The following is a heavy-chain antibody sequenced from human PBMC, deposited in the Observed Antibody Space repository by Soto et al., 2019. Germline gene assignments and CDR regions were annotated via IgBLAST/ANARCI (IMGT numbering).Heavy chain of an antibody. J-gene: IGHJ4*02. V-gene: IGHV4-39*07. Sequence: SETLSLTCTVSGASISSRDFYWGWIRQPPGKGLEWIASIYYNGDTFYNPSLKSRVTISVDTSKNQFSLKLSSVTAADTAVYYCARYRTIPFRNFDYWGQGTLVTVSS. CDR1: GASISSRDFY. CDR3: ARYRTIPFRNFDY. D-gene: IGHD3-16*02. CDR2: IYYNGDT.